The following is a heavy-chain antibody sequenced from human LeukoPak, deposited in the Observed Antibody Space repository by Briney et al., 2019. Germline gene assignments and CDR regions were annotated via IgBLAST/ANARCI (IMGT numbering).Heavy chain of an antibody. D-gene: IGHD3-3*01. CDR3: ARSGTSGVYYYYMDV. CDR1: GGSISSHY. V-gene: IGHV4-59*11. Sequence: SETLSLTCTVSGGSISSHYWSWIRQPPGKGLEWIGYIYYSGSTNYNPSLKSRVTISVDTSKNQFSLKLSSVTAADTAVYYCARSGTSGVYYYYMDVWGKGTTVTVSS. CDR2: IYYSGST. J-gene: IGHJ6*03.